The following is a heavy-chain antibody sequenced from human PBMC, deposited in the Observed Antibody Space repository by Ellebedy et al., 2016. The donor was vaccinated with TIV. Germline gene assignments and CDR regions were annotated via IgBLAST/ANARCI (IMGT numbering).Heavy chain of an antibody. CDR3: ARGVGSGWYRHYYGMDV. Sequence: PGGSLRLSCVVSGFTFSTYAMRWFRQAPGKGLEWVSSISSSNSYINYADSVKGRFTISRDNANSPLFLEMNSLRAEDTAVYYCARGVGSGWYRHYYGMDVWGQGTTVTVSS. CDR2: ISSSNSYI. J-gene: IGHJ6*02. CDR1: GFTFSTYA. D-gene: IGHD6-19*01. V-gene: IGHV3-21*01.